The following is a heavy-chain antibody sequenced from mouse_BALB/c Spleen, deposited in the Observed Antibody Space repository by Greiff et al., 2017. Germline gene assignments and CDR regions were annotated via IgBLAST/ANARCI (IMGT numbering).Heavy chain of an antibody. CDR2: IRSKSNNYAT. V-gene: IGHV10-1*02. J-gene: IGHJ4*01. CDR3: VRNSDFVYAMDY. CDR1: GFTFNTYA. Sequence: EVQLVESGGGLVQPKGSLKLSCAASGFTFNTYAMNWVRQAPGKGLEWVARIRSKSNNYATYYADSVKDRFTISRDDSQSMLYLQMNNLKTEDTAMYYCVRNSDFVYAMDYWGQGTSVTVSS.